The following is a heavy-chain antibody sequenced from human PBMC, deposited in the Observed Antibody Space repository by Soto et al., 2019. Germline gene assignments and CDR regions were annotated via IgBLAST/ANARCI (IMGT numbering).Heavy chain of an antibody. J-gene: IGHJ4*02. CDR1: GFSFTSYA. CDR3: ARSHTSSSGEALDY. CDR2: VSNDGITT. Sequence: QVQLVESGGGAVQPGRSLRLSCAASGFSFTSYALHWVRQAPGKGLEWLAVVSNDGITTFYTNSVKGRFTISRDNSENTVYLQINSLSVDDTAVYHCARSHTSSSGEALDYWGQGTLVTVSS. V-gene: IGHV3-30-3*01. D-gene: IGHD6-6*01.